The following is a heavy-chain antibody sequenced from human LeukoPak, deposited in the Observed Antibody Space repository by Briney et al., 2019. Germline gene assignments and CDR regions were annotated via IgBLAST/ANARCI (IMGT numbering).Heavy chain of an antibody. Sequence: SETLSLTCTVSGGSISSYYWSWIRQPPGKGLEWIGYLYYSGSTNYNPSLKSRVTISVDTSKNQFSLKLSSVTAADTAVYYCASWLRVFDYWGQGTLVTVPS. CDR2: LYYSGST. CDR1: GGSISSYY. J-gene: IGHJ4*02. D-gene: IGHD5-12*01. V-gene: IGHV4-59*01. CDR3: ASWLRVFDY.